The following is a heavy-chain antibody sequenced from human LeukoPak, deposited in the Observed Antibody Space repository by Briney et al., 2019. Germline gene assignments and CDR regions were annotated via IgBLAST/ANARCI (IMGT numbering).Heavy chain of an antibody. CDR2: IYHSGST. J-gene: IGHJ6*02. CDR1: GGSISSGGYS. CDR3: AREDPRLHYGMDV. V-gene: IGHV4-30-2*01. Sequence: SETLSLTCAVSGGSISSGGYSWSWIRQPPGKGLEWIGYIYHSGSTYYNPSLKSRVTIPVDRSKNQFSLKLSSVTAADTAVYYCAREDPRLHYGMDVWGQGTTVTVSS.